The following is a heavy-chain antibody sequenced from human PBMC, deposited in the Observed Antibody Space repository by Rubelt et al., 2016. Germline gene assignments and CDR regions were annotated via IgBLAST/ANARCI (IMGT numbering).Heavy chain of an antibody. J-gene: IGHJ6*02. CDR2: INSDGSST. Sequence: CAASGFTFSSYWMHWVRQDPGKGLVWVSRINSDGSSTSYADSVKGRFTISRDNAKNTLYLQMNSLRAEDTAVYYCARVYGSGSSFYYYYGMDVWGQGTTVTVSS. CDR3: ARVYGSGSSFYYYYGMDV. CDR1: GFTFSSYW. V-gene: IGHV3-74*01. D-gene: IGHD3-10*01.